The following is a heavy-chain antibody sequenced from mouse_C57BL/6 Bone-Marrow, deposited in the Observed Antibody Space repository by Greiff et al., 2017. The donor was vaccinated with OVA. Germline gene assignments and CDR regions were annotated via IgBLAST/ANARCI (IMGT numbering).Heavy chain of an antibody. J-gene: IGHJ3*01. D-gene: IGHD2-4*01. CDR1: GFTFSDYG. CDR2: ISSGSSTI. CDR3: ARPPIYYDYDGFAC. Sequence: EVHLVESGGGLVKPGGSLKLSCAASGFTFSDYGMHWVRQAPEKGLEWVAYISSGSSTIYYADTVKGRFTISRDNAKNTLFLQMTSLRSEDTAMYYCARPPIYYDYDGFACWGQGTLVTVSA. V-gene: IGHV5-17*01.